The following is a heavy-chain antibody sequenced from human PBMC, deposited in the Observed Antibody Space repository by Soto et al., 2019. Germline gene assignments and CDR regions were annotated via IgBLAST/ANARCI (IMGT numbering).Heavy chain of an antibody. CDR1: GVSISIPNW. CDR2: IDHSGTT. CDR3: ARGKFYAFDI. V-gene: IGHV4-4*02. Sequence: SETLSLTCAVSGVSISIPNWWAWVRQAPGKGLGWIGEIDHSGTTNYNPSLNSRVTISLDRSKNQFSLRLTSVAAADTAVYFCARGKFYAFDIWGQGTMVTVSS. J-gene: IGHJ3*02.